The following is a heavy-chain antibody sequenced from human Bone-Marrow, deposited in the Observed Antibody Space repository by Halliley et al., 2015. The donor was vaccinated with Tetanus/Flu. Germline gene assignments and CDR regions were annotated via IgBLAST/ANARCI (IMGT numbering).Heavy chain of an antibody. CDR1: GDSISSDNW. CDR2: IYRSGST. CDR3: ARVHGYFDY. J-gene: IGHJ4*02. V-gene: IGHV4-4*02. Sequence: SLRLSCAISGDSISSDNWWNWVRQPPGKGLEWIGEIYRSGSTNYNPSLKSRVAISLGKSTNQFSLKLSSVTAADTAVYYCARVHGYFDYWGQGSLVTVSS.